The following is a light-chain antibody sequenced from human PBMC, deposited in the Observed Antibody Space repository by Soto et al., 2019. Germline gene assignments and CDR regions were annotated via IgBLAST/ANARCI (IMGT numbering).Light chain of an antibody. CDR1: SSNIGAHYD. V-gene: IGLV1-40*01. Sequence: QSVLTQPPSVSGAPGQRVTISCTGSSSNIGAHYDVHWYQQLPGTAPKLLIYGNSNRPSGVPDRFSGSKSGTSASLAITGLQAEDEADYYCQSYDSSLSGSVFGGGTKLTVL. J-gene: IGLJ3*02. CDR3: QSYDSSLSGSV. CDR2: GNS.